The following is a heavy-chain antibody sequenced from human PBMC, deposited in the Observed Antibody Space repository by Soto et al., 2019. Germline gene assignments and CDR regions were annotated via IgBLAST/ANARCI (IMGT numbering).Heavy chain of an antibody. Sequence: PGESLKISCKGSGYSFTNYWIGWVRQMPGKGLEWMGIIYPGDSDTRYSPSFQGQVTISADKSISTAYLQWSSLKASDTAMYYCARHRHSSGYYFDYWGQGTLVTVSS. J-gene: IGHJ4*02. CDR3: ARHRHSSGYYFDY. V-gene: IGHV5-51*01. CDR2: IYPGDSDT. D-gene: IGHD3-22*01. CDR1: GYSFTNYW.